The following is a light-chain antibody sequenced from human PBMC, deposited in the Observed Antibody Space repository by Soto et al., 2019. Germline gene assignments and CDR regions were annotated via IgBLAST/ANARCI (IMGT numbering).Light chain of an antibody. CDR3: QQYGSSPRT. CDR1: QSVSSSY. V-gene: IGKV3D-20*01. J-gene: IGKJ1*01. CDR2: DAS. Sequence: EIVLTQSPATLSLSPGERATLSCGASQSVSSSYLAWYQQKPGLAHRLLIYDASSRATGIPDRFSGSGSGTDFTLTISRLEPADFAVYYCQQYGSSPRTFGQGTKVDIK.